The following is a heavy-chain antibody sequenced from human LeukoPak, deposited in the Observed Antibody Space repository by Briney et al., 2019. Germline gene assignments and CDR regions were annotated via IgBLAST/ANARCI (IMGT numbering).Heavy chain of an antibody. D-gene: IGHD3-16*02. CDR3: AREVYDYVWGSYRYRYFDY. Sequence: KASETLSLTCAVYGGSFSGYYWSWIRQPPGKGLEWIGEINHSGSTNYNPSLKSRVTISVDTSKNQFSLKLSSVTAADTAVYYCAREVYDYVWGSYRYRYFDYWGQGTVVTVSS. CDR2: INHSGST. CDR1: GGSFSGYY. J-gene: IGHJ4*02. V-gene: IGHV4-34*01.